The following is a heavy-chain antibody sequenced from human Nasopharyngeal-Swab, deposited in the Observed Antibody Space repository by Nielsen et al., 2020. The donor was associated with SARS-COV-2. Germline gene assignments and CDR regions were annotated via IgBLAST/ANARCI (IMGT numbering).Heavy chain of an antibody. CDR3: AKKLSGYYPFDS. V-gene: IGHV3-30-3*02. Sequence: GESLKISCAASGFTFSSYAMHWVRQAPGKGLEWVAVISFDGSTKYYADSVKGRFTISRDYSKNTLYLQMNSLRAEDTAVYYCAKKLSGYYPFDSWGQGTLVTVSS. CDR2: ISFDGSTK. D-gene: IGHD3-22*01. CDR1: GFTFSSYA. J-gene: IGHJ4*02.